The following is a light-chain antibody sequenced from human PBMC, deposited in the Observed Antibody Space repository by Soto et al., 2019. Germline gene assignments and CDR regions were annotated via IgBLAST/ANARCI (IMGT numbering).Light chain of an antibody. CDR1: PTISVY. V-gene: IGKV1-39*01. CDR2: AAS. J-gene: IGKJ4*01. CDR3: QQTYAAPLT. Sequence: DILITHSPSSLSAFVDDPVTITCQTGPTISVYLNWYQQKPGKAPTLLISAASTLQSGVPSRFSGSGKGTHFTLSISDLRPEDFATYYCQQTYAAPLTFGGGTKVDI.